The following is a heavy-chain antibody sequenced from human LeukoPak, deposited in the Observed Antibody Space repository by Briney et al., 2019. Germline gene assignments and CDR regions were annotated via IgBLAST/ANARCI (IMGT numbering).Heavy chain of an antibody. D-gene: IGHD2-2*01. CDR2: ISSGSSTI. CDR3: AKDLCRRVPAAMCAFDI. Sequence: HPGGSLRLSCAASGFTFSTYSMNWVRQAPGKGLEWVSSISSGSSTIYYADSVKGRFTISRDNAKNSLYLQMNSLRAEDTAVYYCAKDLCRRVPAAMCAFDIWGQGTMVTVSS. V-gene: IGHV3-48*01. J-gene: IGHJ3*02. CDR1: GFTFSTYS.